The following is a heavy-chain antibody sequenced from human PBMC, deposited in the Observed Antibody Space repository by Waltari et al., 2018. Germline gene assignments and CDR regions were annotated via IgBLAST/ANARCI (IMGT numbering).Heavy chain of an antibody. CDR3: ARHLKCSSTSCYEGWFDP. D-gene: IGHD2-2*01. CDR1: GGSISSRSYH. CDR2: IYYSGSA. V-gene: IGHV4-39*01. J-gene: IGHJ5*02. Sequence: QLQLPESGPGLVKLSETLYLTCTVFGGSISSRSYHWGWIRQPPGKGLGWSGSIYYSGSACSNPSPKSVITISINTSKNQYSLMLRSMTSSNTDVYDGARHLKCSSTSCYEGWFDPWGQGTLVTVSS.